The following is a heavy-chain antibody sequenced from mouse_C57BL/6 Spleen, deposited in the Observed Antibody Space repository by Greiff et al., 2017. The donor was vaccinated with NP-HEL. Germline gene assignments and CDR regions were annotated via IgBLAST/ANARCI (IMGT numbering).Heavy chain of an antibody. CDR2: ISSGSSTI. CDR3: ARRLREAWFAY. Sequence: EVKLVESGGGLVKPGGSLKLSCAASGFTFSDYGMHWVRQAPEKGLEWVAYISSGSSTIYYADTVKGRFTISRDNAKNTLFLQMTSLRSEDTAMYYCARRLREAWFAYWGQGTLVTVSA. D-gene: IGHD1-1*01. V-gene: IGHV5-17*01. J-gene: IGHJ3*01. CDR1: GFTFSDYG.